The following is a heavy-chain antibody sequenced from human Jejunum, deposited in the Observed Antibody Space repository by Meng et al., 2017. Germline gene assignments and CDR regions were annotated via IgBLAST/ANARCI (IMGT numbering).Heavy chain of an antibody. V-gene: IGHV4-4*02. J-gene: IGHJ4*02. CDR2: IYHSGRS. CDR1: GDSISSTSW. D-gene: IGHD3-16*01. Sequence: QVHLKESGQGLVKPSRTRSLTCEVSGDSISSTSWWDWLRQPPGKGLEWIGEIYHSGRSNFIPSLKSRVSISLDESKNQFSLTLNSVTAADTAVYYCARGVGDIRFGFDYWGQGILVTVSS. CDR3: ARGVGDIRFGFDY.